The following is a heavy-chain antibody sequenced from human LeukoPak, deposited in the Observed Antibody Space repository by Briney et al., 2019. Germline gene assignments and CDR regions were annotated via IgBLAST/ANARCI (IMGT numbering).Heavy chain of an antibody. V-gene: IGHV4-34*01. J-gene: IGHJ4*02. Sequence: SVTLSLTCAVYGGSFSGYYWSWIRQPPGKGLEWIGEINHSGSTNYNPSLKSRVTISVDTSKNQFSLKLSSVTAADTAVYYCARGRGYCSSTSCYKYFDYWGQGTLVTVSS. D-gene: IGHD2-2*02. CDR1: GGSFSGYY. CDR3: ARGRGYCSSTSCYKYFDY. CDR2: INHSGST.